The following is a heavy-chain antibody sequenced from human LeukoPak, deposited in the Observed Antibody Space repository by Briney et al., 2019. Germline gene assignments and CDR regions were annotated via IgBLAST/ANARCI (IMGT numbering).Heavy chain of an antibody. V-gene: IGHV4-59*01. Sequence: SETLSLTCSVSGGSIRSYYWNWIRQSPGKGLEWIGYIYYSGSINYNPSFKSRVTMSVDTSKNQFSLKLHSVTAADTAMYYCARSLGITSLDYWGQECWSPSPQ. J-gene: IGHJ4*01. CDR2: IYYSGSI. CDR3: ARSLGITSLDY. CDR1: GGSIRSYY. D-gene: IGHD1-14*01.